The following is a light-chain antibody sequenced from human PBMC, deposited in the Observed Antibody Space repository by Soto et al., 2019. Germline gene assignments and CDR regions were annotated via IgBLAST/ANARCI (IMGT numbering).Light chain of an antibody. Sequence: NFMLTQPHSVSESPGKTVTISCTRSSGSIASNYVQWYQQRPGSAPTTVIYEDNQRPSGVPDRFSGSIDSSSNSASLTISGLKTEDEADYYCQSYHSSNPLYVFGTGIKVTVL. CDR1: SGSIASNY. CDR3: QSYHSSNPLYV. CDR2: EDN. V-gene: IGLV6-57*04. J-gene: IGLJ1*01.